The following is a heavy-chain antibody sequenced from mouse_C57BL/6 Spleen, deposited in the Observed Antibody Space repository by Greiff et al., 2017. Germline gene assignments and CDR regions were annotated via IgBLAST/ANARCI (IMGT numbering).Heavy chain of an antibody. D-gene: IGHD2-4*01. J-gene: IGHJ3*01. CDR2: IRSKSNNYAT. Sequence: EVKLVESGGGLVQPKGSLKLSCAASGFSFNTYAMNWVRQAPGKGLEWVARIRSKSNNYATYYADSVKDRFTISRDDSESMLYLQMNNLKTEDTAMYYCVRHKGYDYDFAYWGQGTLVTVSA. CDR3: VRHKGYDYDFAY. V-gene: IGHV10-1*01. CDR1: GFSFNTYA.